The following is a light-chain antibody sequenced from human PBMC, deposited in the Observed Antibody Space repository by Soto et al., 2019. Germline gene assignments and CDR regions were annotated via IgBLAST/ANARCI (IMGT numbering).Light chain of an antibody. V-gene: IGLV2-14*01. CDR3: QSYDSSLSASYV. J-gene: IGLJ1*01. CDR2: GVT. Sequence: QSALTQPASVSGSPGQSITISCTGTDSDVGGYNFVSWYQQHPGKAPKLMIYGVTNRPSGVSNRFSGSKSGNTASLTISGLQPEDDANYYCQSYDSSLSASYVFGGGTKVTVL. CDR1: DSDVGGYNF.